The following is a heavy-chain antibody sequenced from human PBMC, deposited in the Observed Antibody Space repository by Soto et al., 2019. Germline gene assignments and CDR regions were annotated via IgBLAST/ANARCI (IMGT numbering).Heavy chain of an antibody. D-gene: IGHD1-26*01. J-gene: IGHJ4*02. CDR2: TYYMSKWSN. V-gene: IGHV6-1*01. CDR3: TRALSGSYDY. Sequence: QTLSLTSAISGDSVSSKSAAWNWIRQSPSRGLEWLVRTYYMSKWSNDYAVSVRSRITINPDTSKNQFSLQLNSVPPEDTAVYYCTRALSGSYDYWGQGTLVTVSS. CDR1: GDSVSSKSAA.